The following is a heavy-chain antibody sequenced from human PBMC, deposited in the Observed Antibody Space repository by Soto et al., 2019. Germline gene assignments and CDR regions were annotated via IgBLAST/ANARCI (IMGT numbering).Heavy chain of an antibody. CDR1: GFTVSSNY. Sequence: GGSLRLSCAASGFTVSSNYMSWVRQAPGKGLEWVSVIYSGGSTYYADSVKGRFTISRHNSKNTLYLQMNSLRAEDTAVYYCARGYSSSPKVYYYYYMDVWGKGTTVTVSS. CDR2: IYSGGST. J-gene: IGHJ6*03. CDR3: ARGYSSSPKVYYYYYMDV. V-gene: IGHV3-53*04. D-gene: IGHD6-6*01.